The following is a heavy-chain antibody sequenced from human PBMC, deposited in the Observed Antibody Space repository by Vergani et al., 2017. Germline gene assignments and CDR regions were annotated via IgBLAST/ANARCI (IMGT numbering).Heavy chain of an antibody. V-gene: IGHV4-38-2*01. CDR2: VHRNGNT. D-gene: IGHD3-10*01. Sequence: QVDLQESGPGLVKSSETLSLTFAVSGYSVGSGYYWGWIRQPPGRWLEWSGCVHRNGNTYYTSSLRGRDTNSRDPSKNQFSLRLTSVTAAYTAVYYCARQNPYGSAHVDFWGRGVLVTVSA. CDR1: GYSVGSGYY. J-gene: IGHJ4*02. CDR3: ARQNPYGSAHVDF.